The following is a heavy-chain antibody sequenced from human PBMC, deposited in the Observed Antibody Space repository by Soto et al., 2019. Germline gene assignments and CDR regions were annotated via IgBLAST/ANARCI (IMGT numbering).Heavy chain of an antibody. V-gene: IGHV4-59*01. CDR2: IYYSGST. Sequence: PSETLSLTCTVSGGSMSSYYWSWIRQPPGKGLEWIGYIYYSGSTNYNPSLKSRVTISVDTSKNQFSLKLSSVTAADTAVYYCARDQGAAGDSMDVWGQGTTVTVSS. D-gene: IGHD6-13*01. CDR1: GGSMSSYY. J-gene: IGHJ6*02. CDR3: ARDQGAAGDSMDV.